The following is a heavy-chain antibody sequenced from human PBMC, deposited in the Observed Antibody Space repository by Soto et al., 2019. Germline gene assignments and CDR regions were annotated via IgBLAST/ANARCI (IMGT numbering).Heavy chain of an antibody. CDR2: IGRSGSPI. CDR3: ARAGELYYYYGMDV. CDR1: GFTFSDYY. J-gene: IGHJ6*02. V-gene: IGHV3-11*01. Sequence: PGGSLRLSCAASGFTFSDYYMSWIRQAPGRGPEWVSYIGRSGSPIYYADSVKGRFTISRDNARNSLYLQMNSLRAEDSAVYYCARAGELYYYYGMDVWGQGTTVTVS. D-gene: IGHD1-26*01.